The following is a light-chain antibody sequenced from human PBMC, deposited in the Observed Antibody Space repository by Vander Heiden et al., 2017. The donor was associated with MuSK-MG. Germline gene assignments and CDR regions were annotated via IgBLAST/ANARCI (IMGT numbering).Light chain of an antibody. CDR1: QSLLYSSNNKNY. J-gene: IGKJ1*01. CDR2: WAS. CDR3: QQYYTSPWT. Sequence: IVMTQSPDSLCVSLGERATIDCKSSQSLLYSSNNKNYLVWYQQKPGQPPKLLISWASTRESGVPDRFSGSGSETDFTLTINSLQAEDVGVYYCQQYYTSPWTFGQGTRVEIK. V-gene: IGKV4-1*01.